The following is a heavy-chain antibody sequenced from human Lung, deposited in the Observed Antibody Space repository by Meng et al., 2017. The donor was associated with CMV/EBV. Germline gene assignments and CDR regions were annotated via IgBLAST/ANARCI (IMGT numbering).Heavy chain of an antibody. D-gene: IGHD6-6*01. CDR3: ATYSSSDTGFDS. Sequence: SXXVSXKASGGTLNTYVINWVRQAPGQGLEWMGGITPLVGSADYAQKFQGRVTISTDEPTTTAYMDLSSLRSDDTAVYYCATYSSSDTGFDSWGQGSRVT. J-gene: IGHJ4*02. CDR1: GGTLNTYV. V-gene: IGHV1-69*05. CDR2: ITPLVGSA.